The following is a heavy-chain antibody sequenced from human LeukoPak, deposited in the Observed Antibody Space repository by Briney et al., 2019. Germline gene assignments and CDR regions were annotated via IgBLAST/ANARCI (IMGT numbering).Heavy chain of an antibody. CDR1: GVSPSGYY. J-gene: IGHJ4*02. D-gene: IGHD6-6*01. CDR3: ARGPAARAYFDY. V-gene: IGHV4-34*01. Sequence: SETLSPTSAVYGVSPSGYYWTWIRQPPGPRLQGIGESNNMGSTTYTPSHKIRVTISVTRSKNQFSLKLSSLTPAATAVYYCARGPAARAYFDYWGQGTLVTVSS. CDR2: SNNMGST.